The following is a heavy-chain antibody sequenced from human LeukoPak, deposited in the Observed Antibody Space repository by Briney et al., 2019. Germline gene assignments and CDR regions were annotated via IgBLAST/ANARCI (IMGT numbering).Heavy chain of an antibody. V-gene: IGHV4-39*01. CDR1: SDSISSSRFY. J-gene: IGHJ6*02. CDR2: VSYSGST. D-gene: IGHD6-13*01. CDR3: ASLLSGFISSWCPDYYYGVDV. Sequence: SETLSLTCTVSSDSISSSRFYGGWIRQPPGRGLEWIATVSYSGSTYYNPSLRSRVTMSIDTSKNQFSLKLSSVTAADTAVYYCASLLSGFISSWCPDYYYGVDVWGQGTTVSVSS.